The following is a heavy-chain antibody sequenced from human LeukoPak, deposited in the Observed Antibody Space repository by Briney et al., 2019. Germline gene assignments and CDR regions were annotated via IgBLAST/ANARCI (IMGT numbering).Heavy chain of an antibody. D-gene: IGHD3-22*01. CDR1: GFTFSSHW. J-gene: IGHJ4*02. CDR2: IKQDASDK. CDR3: ARHSNKYDYDSSGHYRSFDY. Sequence: PGGSLRLSCAASGFTFSSHWMSWVRQAPGKGLEWVANIKQDASDKYYVDSVKGRFTISRDNAKNSLYLRMNSLRAEDTAVHFCARHSNKYDYDSSGHYRSFDYWGQGTLVTVSS. V-gene: IGHV3-7*01.